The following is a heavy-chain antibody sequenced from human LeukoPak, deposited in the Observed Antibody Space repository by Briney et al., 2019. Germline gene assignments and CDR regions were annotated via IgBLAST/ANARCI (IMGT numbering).Heavy chain of an antibody. D-gene: IGHD6-13*01. Sequence: ASVKVSCTASGYTFTSYDINWVRQATGQGLEWMGWMNPNSGNTGYAQKFQGRVTMTRNTSISTAYMELSSLRSEDTAVYYCAREPGIAAAVSDYWGQGTLVTVSS. V-gene: IGHV1-8*01. CDR2: MNPNSGNT. J-gene: IGHJ4*02. CDR3: AREPGIAAAVSDY. CDR1: GYTFTSYD.